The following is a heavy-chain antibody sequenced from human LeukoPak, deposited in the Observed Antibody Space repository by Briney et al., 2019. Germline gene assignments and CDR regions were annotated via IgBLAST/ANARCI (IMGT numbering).Heavy chain of an antibody. V-gene: IGHV3-53*01. Sequence: PGGSLRLSCAASGFSISSNYMTWVRQAPGKGLEWVSVIYSGGATYFADSVKGRFTISRGNSKNTLYLQMNSLRVDDRAIYYCARASGTNGYYQLPIDSWGQGTLVTVPS. CDR1: GFSISSNY. CDR3: ARASGTNGYYQLPIDS. J-gene: IGHJ4*02. CDR2: IYSGGAT. D-gene: IGHD3-3*01.